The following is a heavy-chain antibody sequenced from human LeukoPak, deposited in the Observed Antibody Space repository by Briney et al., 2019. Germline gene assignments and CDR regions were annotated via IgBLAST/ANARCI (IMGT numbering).Heavy chain of an antibody. CDR2: INWNGGSR. Sequence: GGSLRLSCAASGFNFDDYVMTWVRQAPGKGLEWVSGINWNGGSRGYADSVKGRFTISRDNAKNSLYLQMNSLRAEDTAMYYCARVSRYNWNYGVFDYWGQGTLVTVSS. CDR1: GFNFDDYV. J-gene: IGHJ4*02. D-gene: IGHD1-7*01. CDR3: ARVSRYNWNYGVFDY. V-gene: IGHV3-20*04.